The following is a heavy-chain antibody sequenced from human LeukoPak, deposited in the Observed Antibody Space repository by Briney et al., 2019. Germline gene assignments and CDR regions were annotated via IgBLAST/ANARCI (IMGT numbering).Heavy chain of an antibody. J-gene: IGHJ4*02. CDR1: GFTFSSYW. Sequence: PGXXLRLSCAASGFTFSSYWMSWVHQAPGKGLEWVANIKQDGSEKYYVDSVKGRFTISRDNAKNSLYLQMNSLRAEDTAVYYCASRLTDSSGYYPSYYFDYWGQGTLVTVSS. V-gene: IGHV3-7*01. D-gene: IGHD3-22*01. CDR2: IKQDGSEK. CDR3: ASRLTDSSGYYPSYYFDY.